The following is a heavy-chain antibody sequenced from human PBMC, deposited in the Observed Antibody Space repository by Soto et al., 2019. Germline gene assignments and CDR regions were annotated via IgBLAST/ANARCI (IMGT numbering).Heavy chain of an antibody. CDR1: GGSISSYY. CDR2: IYDDGSA. CDR3: ARDKYCSGGSCRKNWFDP. J-gene: IGHJ5*02. D-gene: IGHD2-15*01. V-gene: IGHV4-59*01. Sequence: SETLSLTCTVSGGSISSYYWSWIRQPPGKGLEWIGYIYDDGSANYNPSLKSRATISLDMSKNQFSLKLTSVTAADTAVYYCARDKYCSGGSCRKNWFDPWGQGTLVTVSS.